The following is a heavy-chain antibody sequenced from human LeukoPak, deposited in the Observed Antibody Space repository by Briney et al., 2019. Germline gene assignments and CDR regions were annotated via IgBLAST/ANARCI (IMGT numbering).Heavy chain of an antibody. V-gene: IGHV4-59*01. J-gene: IGHJ5*02. Sequence: SETLSLTCTVSGASISSYYWTWIRQPPGKQLEWLGYIHYSGSTSYNPFLNSRVTMSLDASKNQFSLKLSSVTAADTAVYYCVQVRLSGLFDPWGQGTLVTVSS. CDR2: IHYSGST. CDR3: VQVRLSGLFDP. CDR1: GASISSYY. D-gene: IGHD3-16*01.